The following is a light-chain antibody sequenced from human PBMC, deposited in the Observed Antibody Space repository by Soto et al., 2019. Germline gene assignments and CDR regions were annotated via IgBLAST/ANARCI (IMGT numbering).Light chain of an antibody. V-gene: IGKV3-20*01. J-gene: IGKJ1*01. CDR1: QSVSSSY. CDR3: QQYGSSPRT. Sequence: EIVLTQSPGTLSLSPGERATLSCRASQSVSSSYLAWYQQKAGQAPRLLIYGASSRATGIPDRFSGSGSGTEFTLNISRLEPEDFAVYYCQQYGSSPRTFGQGTKVEIK. CDR2: GAS.